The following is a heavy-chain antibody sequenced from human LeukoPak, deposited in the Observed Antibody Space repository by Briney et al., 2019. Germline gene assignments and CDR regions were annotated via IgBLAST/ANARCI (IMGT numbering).Heavy chain of an antibody. CDR3: ARDQWELLMDV. V-gene: IGHV4-34*01. CDR1: GGSFSGYY. D-gene: IGHD1-26*01. CDR2: INHSGST. J-gene: IGHJ6*02. Sequence: SETLSLTCAVYGGSFSGYYWSWIRQPPGKGLEWIGEINHSGSTNYNPSLKSRVTISVDTSKNQFSLKLSSVTAADTAVYYCARDQWELLMDVWGQGTTVTVSS.